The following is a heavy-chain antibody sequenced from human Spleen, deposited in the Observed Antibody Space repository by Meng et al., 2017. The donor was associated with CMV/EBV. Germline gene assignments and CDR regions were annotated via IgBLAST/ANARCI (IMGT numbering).Heavy chain of an antibody. Sequence: GESLKISCAASGFTFSSYSMNWVRQAPGKGLEWVSSISSSSSYIYYADSVKGRFTISRDNAKNSLYLQMNSLRAEDTAVYYCARDALGREQQLYSYFDYWGQGTLVTVSS. CDR1: GFTFSSYS. CDR2: ISSSSSYI. J-gene: IGHJ4*02. D-gene: IGHD6-13*01. CDR3: ARDALGREQQLYSYFDY. V-gene: IGHV3-21*01.